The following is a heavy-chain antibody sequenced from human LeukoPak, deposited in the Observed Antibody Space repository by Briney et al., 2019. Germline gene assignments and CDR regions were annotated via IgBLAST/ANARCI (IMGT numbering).Heavy chain of an antibody. CDR2: INWNGGST. D-gene: IGHD3-3*01. V-gene: IGHV3-20*04. CDR3: ARDGKLITIFGVVIDGSFDY. CDR1: GFTFDDYG. J-gene: IGHJ4*02. Sequence: GGSLRLSCAASGFTFDDYGMSWVRQAPGKGLEWVSGINWNGGSTGYADSVKGRFTISRDNAKNSLYLQMNSLRAEDTALYYCARDGKLITIFGVVIDGSFDYWGQGTLVTVSS.